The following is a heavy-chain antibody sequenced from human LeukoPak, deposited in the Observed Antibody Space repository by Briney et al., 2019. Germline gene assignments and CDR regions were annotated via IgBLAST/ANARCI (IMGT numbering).Heavy chain of an antibody. Sequence: PSQTLSLTCTVSGGSISSGGYYWSWIRQPPGKGLEWIGYIYHSGSTYYNPSLKSRVTISVDRSKNQFSLKLRSVTAADTAVYYCASTDYLGSPILVPDAFDIWGQGAMVTVSS. D-gene: IGHD2-8*02. J-gene: IGHJ3*02. CDR2: IYHSGST. V-gene: IGHV4-30-2*01. CDR3: ASTDYLGSPILVPDAFDI. CDR1: GGSISSGGYY.